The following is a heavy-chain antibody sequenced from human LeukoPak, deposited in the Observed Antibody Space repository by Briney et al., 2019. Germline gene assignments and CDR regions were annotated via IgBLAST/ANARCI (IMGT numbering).Heavy chain of an antibody. CDR2: INPNSGGT. CDR1: GYTFTGYY. V-gene: IGHV1-2*02. Sequence: ASVKVSCRASGYTFTGYYMHWLRQAPGQGLEWMGWINPNSGGTNYAQKFQGRVTMTRDTSISTAYMELSRLRSDDTAVYYCARAHCSSTSCYTDYWGQGTLVTVSS. J-gene: IGHJ4*02. D-gene: IGHD2-2*02. CDR3: ARAHCSSTSCYTDY.